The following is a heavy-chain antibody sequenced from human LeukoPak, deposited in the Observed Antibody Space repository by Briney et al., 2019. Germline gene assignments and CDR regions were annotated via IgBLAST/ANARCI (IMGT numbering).Heavy chain of an antibody. CDR3: ARSTEWYADY. J-gene: IGHJ4*02. D-gene: IGHD3-3*01. CDR2: ITSSRSTI. V-gene: IGHV3-48*01. CDR1: GFNFNIYS. Sequence: GGSLRLSCAASGFNFNIYSMNWVRQAPGKGLEWVSYITSSRSTIYYADSVRGRFIISRDNAKKSVYLQLNNLRADDTAVYYCARSTEWYADYWGQGTLVTVSS.